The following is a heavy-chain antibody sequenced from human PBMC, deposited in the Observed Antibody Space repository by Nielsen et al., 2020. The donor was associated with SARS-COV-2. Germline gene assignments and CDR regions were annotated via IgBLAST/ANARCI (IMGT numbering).Heavy chain of an antibody. CDR2: ISSNGGTT. V-gene: IGHV3-64D*09. J-gene: IGHJ4*02. Sequence: GESLKISCSASGFTLSSYAMHWVRQAPGKGLEYVSAISSNGGTTYYADSVKGRFTISRDNSKSTLYLRMSSLRAEDTAVYYCVKAASYYYDSRIDYWGQGTLVTVSS. CDR1: GFTLSSYA. CDR3: VKAASYYYDSRIDY. D-gene: IGHD3-22*01.